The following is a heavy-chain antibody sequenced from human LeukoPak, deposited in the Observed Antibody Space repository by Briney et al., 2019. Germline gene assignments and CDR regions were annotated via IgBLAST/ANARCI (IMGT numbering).Heavy chain of an antibody. V-gene: IGHV3-30-3*01. CDR3: ARGPAYDSSVGH. CDR2: ISYDGSNK. Sequence: GGSLRLSCAASGFTFSSYAMHWVRQAPGKGLEGVAVISYDGSNKYYADSVKGLFTISRDNSKNTLYLQMNSLRAEDTAVYYCARGPAYDSSVGHWGQGTLVTVSS. CDR1: GFTFSSYA. D-gene: IGHD3-22*01. J-gene: IGHJ5*02.